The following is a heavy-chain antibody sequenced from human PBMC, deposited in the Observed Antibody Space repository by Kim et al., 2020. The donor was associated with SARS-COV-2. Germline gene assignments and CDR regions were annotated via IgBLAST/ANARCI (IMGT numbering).Heavy chain of an antibody. CDR1: GFTFSSFG. J-gene: IGHJ4*02. CDR3: AKDGYCDGDNCYSGLPAD. V-gene: IGHV3-30*18. D-gene: IGHD2-15*01. Sequence: GGSLRLSCAASGFTFSSFGMHWVRQAPGKGLEWVAVISYDESDKYYADSIKGRFAISRDNSKNTLYLQMNSLRAEDTAVYYCAKDGYCDGDNCYSGLPADWGQGTLVTVSS. CDR2: ISYDESDK.